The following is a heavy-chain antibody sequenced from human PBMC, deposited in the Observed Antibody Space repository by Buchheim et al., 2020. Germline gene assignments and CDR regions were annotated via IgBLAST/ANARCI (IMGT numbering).Heavy chain of an antibody. CDR3: AILGRGWGDSSVVSLPVTIDY. D-gene: IGHD2-21*02. CDR2: ISFDGDKK. CDR1: GLNFSSYA. J-gene: IGHJ4*02. Sequence: QVQLVESGGGVVQPGMSLRLSCGASGLNFSSYAMHWVRQAPGKRPEWVALISFDGDKKYHADSLKGRFIISRDNSKNTLYLQMNSLRAEDTAVYYCAILGRGWGDSSVVSLPVTIDYWGQGTL. V-gene: IGHV3-30*04.